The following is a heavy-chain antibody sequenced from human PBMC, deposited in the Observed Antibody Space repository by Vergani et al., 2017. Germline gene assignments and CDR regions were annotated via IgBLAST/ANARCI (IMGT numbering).Heavy chain of an antibody. J-gene: IGHJ6*03. CDR3: ARSGYCAHGVCYMTYYYYMDV. Sequence: QVQLEESGGGVVQPGWSLRLSCAWSGFTLSSHAMHWVRQAPGKGLEWVAFIWYDGSKEYYADSVKGRFTISRDNSKNTLYLQMNNLRAADTAVYYCARSGYCAHGVCYMTYYYYMDVWGKGTAVTVSS. CDR1: GFTLSSHA. CDR2: IWYDGSKE. D-gene: IGHD2-8*01. V-gene: IGHV3-33*01.